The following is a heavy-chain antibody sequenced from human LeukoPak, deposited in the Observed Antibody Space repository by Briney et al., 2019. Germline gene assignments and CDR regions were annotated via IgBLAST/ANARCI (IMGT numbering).Heavy chain of an antibody. CDR2: INANSGGT. J-gene: IGHJ4*02. Sequence: ASVKVSCKASGYTFTAYYMRWGRQAPGQGLEWMGWINANSGGTNYAQKFQGRVTMTRDTSTSTAYMELSRLRSDDTAVYYCARDGDMGGSGSYYPLFDYWGQGTLVTVSS. V-gene: IGHV1-2*02. CDR1: GYTFTAYY. D-gene: IGHD3-10*01. CDR3: ARDGDMGGSGSYYPLFDY.